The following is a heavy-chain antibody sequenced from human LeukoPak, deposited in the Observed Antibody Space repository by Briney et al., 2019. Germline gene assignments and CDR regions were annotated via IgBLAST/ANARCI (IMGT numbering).Heavy chain of an antibody. D-gene: IGHD5-18*01. CDR1: DYSISSFY. V-gene: IGHV4-4*09. J-gene: IGHJ4*02. Sequence: SETLSLTCNISDYSISSFYRSWIRQPPGKGLEVIGYIFTSGDTNYNPSLKSRVTMSLDTSKKQLSLTMSSVTAADTAVYYCARTARVFDYWGQGTLVTVSS. CDR2: IFTSGDT. CDR3: ARTARVFDY.